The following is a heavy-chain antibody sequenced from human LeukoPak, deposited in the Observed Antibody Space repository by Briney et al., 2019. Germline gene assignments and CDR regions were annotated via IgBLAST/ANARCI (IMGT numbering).Heavy chain of an antibody. D-gene: IGHD1-1*01. V-gene: IGHV3-48*01. J-gene: IGHJ4*02. CDR3: ARDTDAGKIDY. CDR1: GFTFSSYG. CDR2: ISSSSSTI. Sequence: PGGSLRLSCAASGFTFSSYGMHWVRQAPGKGLEWVSYISSSSSTIYYADSVKGRFTISRDNAKNSLYLQMNSLRAEDTAVYYCARDTDAGKIDYWGQGTLVTVSS.